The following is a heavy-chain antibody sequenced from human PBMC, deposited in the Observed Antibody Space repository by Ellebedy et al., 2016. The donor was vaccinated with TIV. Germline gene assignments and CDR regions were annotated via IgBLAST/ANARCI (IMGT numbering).Heavy chain of an antibody. V-gene: IGHV3-33*01. CDR1: GFIVNNYG. CDR3: TRDADSSGYYWYFDL. J-gene: IGHJ2*01. Sequence: GESLKISCAASGFIVNNYGRHWVRQAPGKGLEWVAEIWSGGSIEYYADSVKGRFTISRDISKNTVYLQMNSLRAEDTAVYHCTRDADSSGYYWYFDLWGRGTLVTVSS. D-gene: IGHD3-22*01. CDR2: IWSGGSIE.